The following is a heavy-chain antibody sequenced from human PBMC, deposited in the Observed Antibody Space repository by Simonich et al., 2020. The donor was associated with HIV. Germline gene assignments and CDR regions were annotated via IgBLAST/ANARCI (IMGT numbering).Heavy chain of an antibody. CDR2: LKHVERT. Sequence: QVQLQQWGSGLLKPSETLSLTCAVYGGSFSSYYWSWIRQPPGKGLEWIGELKHVERTSYHPSLKSRLTISVDTSTNQFSLRLSSGTAADTAIYYCARLARTGIAVAGIYGRGAFDIWGQGTMVTVSS. D-gene: IGHD6-19*01. J-gene: IGHJ3*02. CDR3: ARLARTGIAVAGIYGRGAFDI. CDR1: GGSFSSYY. V-gene: IGHV4-34*01.